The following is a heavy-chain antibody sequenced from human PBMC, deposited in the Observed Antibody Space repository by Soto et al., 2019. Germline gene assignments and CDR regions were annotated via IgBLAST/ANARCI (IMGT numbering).Heavy chain of an antibody. CDR1: GGSISGSSYY. V-gene: IGHV4-39*01. D-gene: IGHD1-26*01. CDR2: IYYSGST. Sequence: SETLSLTCTVSGGSISGSSYYWGWIRQPPGKGLEWIGNIYYSGSTYYNPSLKSRVTISVDTSKNQFSLKLSSVTAADTAVYYCASIMGAIHFDYWDQGILVTVSS. J-gene: IGHJ4*02. CDR3: ASIMGAIHFDY.